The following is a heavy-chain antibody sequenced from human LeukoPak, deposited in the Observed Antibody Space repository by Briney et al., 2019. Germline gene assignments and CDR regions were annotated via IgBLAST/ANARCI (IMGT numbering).Heavy chain of an antibody. CDR2: INWSGGST. D-gene: IGHD3-16*01. Sequence: RSGGSLRLSCAASGFTFDDYGMSWVRQAPGKGLEWVSGINWSGGSTGYADSVQGRFTISRDNAKNSLYLQTNSLRADDTALYYCARDLASTDVWGKGTTVTVSS. CDR3: ARDLASTDV. CDR1: GFTFDDYG. J-gene: IGHJ6*04. V-gene: IGHV3-20*04.